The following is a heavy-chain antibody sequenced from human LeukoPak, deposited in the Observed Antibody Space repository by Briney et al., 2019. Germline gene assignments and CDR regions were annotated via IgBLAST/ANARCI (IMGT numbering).Heavy chain of an antibody. Sequence: GGSLRLSCAASGFTFSSYWMSWVRQAPGKGLEWVANIKQDGSEKYYVDSVKGRFTISRDNAKNSLYLQMNSLRAEDTAVYYCARDVLPAAMSYYYMDVWGKGTTVTVSS. D-gene: IGHD2-2*01. CDR2: IKQDGSEK. V-gene: IGHV3-7*01. CDR3: ARDVLPAAMSYYYMDV. J-gene: IGHJ6*03. CDR1: GFTFSSYW.